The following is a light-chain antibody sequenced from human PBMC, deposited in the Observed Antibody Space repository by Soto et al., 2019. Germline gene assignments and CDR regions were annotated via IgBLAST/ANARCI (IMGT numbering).Light chain of an antibody. CDR2: DAS. V-gene: IGKV3-11*01. CDR3: QHRKTSPWT. Sequence: EIVLTQSPATLSLSPGERATLSCRASQSVDSYVVWYQQKPGQAPGALIYDASNRATGVPARFSGRGSGTDFTLTISSLEPEDFAVYYCQHRKTSPWTFGQGTKVEIK. J-gene: IGKJ1*01. CDR1: QSVDSY.